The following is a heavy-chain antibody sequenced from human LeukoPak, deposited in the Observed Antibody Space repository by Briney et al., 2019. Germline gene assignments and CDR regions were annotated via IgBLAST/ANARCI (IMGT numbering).Heavy chain of an antibody. J-gene: IGHJ3*02. V-gene: IGHV3-48*02. CDR2: ISSRSFTI. Sequence: GGSLRLSCAASGFTFSAYSMNWVRQAPGKGLDWVSYISSRSFTIYYADSVKGRFTISRDSAKNSLYLEMNSLRDEDTAVYYCARSVIAVAGYDAFDIWGQGTVVTVSS. CDR3: ARSVIAVAGYDAFDI. D-gene: IGHD6-19*01. CDR1: GFTFSAYS.